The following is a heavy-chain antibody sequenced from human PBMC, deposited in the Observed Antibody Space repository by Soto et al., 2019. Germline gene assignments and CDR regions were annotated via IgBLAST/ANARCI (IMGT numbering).Heavy chain of an antibody. CDR2: IYYSGSS. CDR1: GGSFSTYY. CDR3: ARDQGGPFAY. J-gene: IGHJ4*02. V-gene: IGHV4-59*01. Sequence: PSETLSLTCTVSGGSFSTYYWSWIRQAPGKGLEWIGYIYYSGSSNYNPSLKSRVTMSVDTSKNQLSLKLSSVTAAETAVYYCARDQGGPFAYWGKGTLVTDSS. D-gene: IGHD2-15*01.